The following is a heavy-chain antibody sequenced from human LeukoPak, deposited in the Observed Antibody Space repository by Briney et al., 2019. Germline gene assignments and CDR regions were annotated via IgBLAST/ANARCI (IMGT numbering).Heavy chain of an antibody. CDR1: GYSISSGRY. V-gene: IGHV4-38-2*01. Sequence: SETLSLTCAVSGYSISSGRYWGWVRPPPGKGLEWIGSLSHSGSIYYNPSLESRVTKSVDTPKNQFSLRLSSVTAADTAVYYCVRQRYVYGYCDSWGPGTLVTVSS. CDR3: VRQRYVYGYCDS. D-gene: IGHD3-22*01. J-gene: IGHJ4*02. CDR2: LSHSGSI.